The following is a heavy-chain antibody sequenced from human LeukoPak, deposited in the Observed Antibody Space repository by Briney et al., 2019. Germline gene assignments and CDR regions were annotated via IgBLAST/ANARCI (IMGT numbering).Heavy chain of an antibody. Sequence: GASVKVSCKASGYTFTSSGFSWVRQAPGQGLEWMGWISAHNGNTNYAQKLQGRVTMTTDTSTSTAYMELRSLRSDDTAVYYCARDPITMVRGVIIPPVYWGQGTLVTVSS. J-gene: IGHJ4*02. CDR1: GYTFTSSG. D-gene: IGHD3-10*01. CDR2: ISAHNGNT. CDR3: ARDPITMVRGVIIPPVY. V-gene: IGHV1-18*01.